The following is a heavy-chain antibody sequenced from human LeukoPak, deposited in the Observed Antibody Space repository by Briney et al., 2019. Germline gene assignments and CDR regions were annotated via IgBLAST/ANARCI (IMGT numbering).Heavy chain of an antibody. CDR2: VRPDGGAT. V-gene: IGHV3-15*01. J-gene: IGHJ3*02. Sequence: GGSLRLSCAASKFTFSTYWMSWVRQAPGKGLEWVGRVRPDGGATDSAAPVKGRVSMSRDDSKNSLYLQMDSLKTEDTAVYFCVREGYAYGYHAFDMWGQGIMVTVSS. CDR1: KFTFSTYW. D-gene: IGHD5-18*01. CDR3: VREGYAYGYHAFDM.